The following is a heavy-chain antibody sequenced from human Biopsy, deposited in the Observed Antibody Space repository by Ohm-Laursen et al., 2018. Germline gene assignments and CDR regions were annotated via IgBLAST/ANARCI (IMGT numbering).Heavy chain of an antibody. CDR3: ARLTGDPSY. V-gene: IGHV4-59*07. CDR1: GGSIKSYY. J-gene: IGHJ4*02. CDR2: IYYTGHT. Sequence: PSDTLSLTCTVSGGSIKSYYWNWIRQSPGKGLEWIGFIYYTGHTNYNPSLKSRATISVDTSKNQFSLKVISVTAADTAVYHCARLTGDPSYWGQGILVTVSS. D-gene: IGHD7-27*01.